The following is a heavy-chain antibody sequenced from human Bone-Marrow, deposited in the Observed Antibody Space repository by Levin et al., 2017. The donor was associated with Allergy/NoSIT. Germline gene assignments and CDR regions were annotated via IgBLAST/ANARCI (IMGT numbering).Heavy chain of an antibody. CDR2: ISYDGKNE. CDR1: GFSFSRFA. V-gene: IGHV3-30*18. D-gene: IGHD6-6*01. CDR3: AKVLPHGTSSDGNYYYYYAMDV. J-gene: IGHJ6*02. Sequence: LSLTCAASGFSFSRFAMQWVRQAPGKGLEWLAAISYDGKNEYHEDSVKGRFTISRDNSKNTVYLQMNFLSPEDTATYYCAKVLPHGTSSDGNYYYYYAMDVWGQGTAVTVSS.